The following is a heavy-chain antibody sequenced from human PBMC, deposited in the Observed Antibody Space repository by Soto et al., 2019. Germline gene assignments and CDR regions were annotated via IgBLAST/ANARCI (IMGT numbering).Heavy chain of an antibody. D-gene: IGHD6-6*01. V-gene: IGHV1-69*02. Sequence: SVKVSCKASGGTFSSYTISWVRQAPGQGLEWMGRIIPILGIANYAQKFQGRVTITADKSTSTAYMELSSLRSEDTAVYYCARGKYSSSGGVYYYYYYMDVWGKGTTVTVSS. CDR1: GGTFSSYT. J-gene: IGHJ6*03. CDR3: ARGKYSSSGGVYYYYYYMDV. CDR2: IIPILGIA.